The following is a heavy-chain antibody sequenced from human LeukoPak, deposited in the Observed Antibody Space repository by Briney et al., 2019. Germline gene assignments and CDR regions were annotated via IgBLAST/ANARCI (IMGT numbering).Heavy chain of an antibody. CDR3: ARGSWGPIWDDFWSGYRYYYYGMDV. Sequence: KPGGSLRLSCAASGFTFSDYYMTWIRQAPRKGLEWVSYISSSGNTIYYADSVKGRFTISRDNAKNTLYLQMNSLRAEDTAVYYCARGSWGPIWDDFWSGYRYYYYGMDVWGQGTTVTVSS. D-gene: IGHD3-3*01. CDR1: GFTFSDYY. CDR2: ISSSGNTI. V-gene: IGHV3-11*04. J-gene: IGHJ6*02.